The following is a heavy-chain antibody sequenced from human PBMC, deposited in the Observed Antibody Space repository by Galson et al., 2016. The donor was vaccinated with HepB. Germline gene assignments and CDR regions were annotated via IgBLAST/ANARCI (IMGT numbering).Heavy chain of an antibody. CDR3: ARGGDYASWFDP. CDR1: GFTFSSYW. D-gene: IGHD4-17*01. Sequence: SLRLSCAASGFTFSSYWMHWVRQAPGKGLVWVSRIISDGSSTSYADSVKGRFTISRDNAKNTLYLQMNSLRAEDTAVYYCARGGDYASWFDPWGQGTLVTVSS. V-gene: IGHV3-74*01. J-gene: IGHJ5*02. CDR2: IISDGSST.